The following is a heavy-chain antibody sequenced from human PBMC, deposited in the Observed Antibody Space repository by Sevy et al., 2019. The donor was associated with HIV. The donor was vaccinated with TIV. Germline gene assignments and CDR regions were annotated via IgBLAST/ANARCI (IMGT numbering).Heavy chain of an antibody. CDR2: XXXXXNNK. V-gene: IGHV3-30*18. Sequence: GGSLRLSXAAXXXXXXXXXIHXVXXTXGXGXXXVAVXXXXXNNKYYADSVKGRFTVSRDNSKNTLYAQMNSLRAXDTAVYYXAKDHXXXSXXGXXXXWGQXTLVTVSS. CDR3: AKDHXXXSXXGXXXX. J-gene: IGHJ1*01. CDR1: XXXXXXXX.